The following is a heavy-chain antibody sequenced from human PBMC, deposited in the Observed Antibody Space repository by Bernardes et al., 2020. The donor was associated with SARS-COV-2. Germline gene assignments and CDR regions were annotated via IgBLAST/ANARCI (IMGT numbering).Heavy chain of an antibody. J-gene: IGHJ2*01. CDR2: IFSSDEK. V-gene: IGHV2-26*02. CDR3: VHSVDRPARYFDL. Sequence: GPTLVKPTDTLPLTCTVSGISLSNARMGVSWIRQPPGKALEWLAHIFSSDEKSYSTSLKSRLTITKDTSKNQVDLIMTNVDPVDTATYYCVHSVDRPARYFDLWGRGTLVTVSS. CDR1: GISLSNARMG. D-gene: IGHD6-25*01.